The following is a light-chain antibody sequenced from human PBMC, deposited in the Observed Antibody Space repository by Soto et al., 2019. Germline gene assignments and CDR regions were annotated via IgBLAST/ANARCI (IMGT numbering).Light chain of an antibody. CDR3: SSYTTTTAVVL. V-gene: IGLV2-14*01. CDR1: SSDIGGENY. Sequence: QSALTQPASVSGSPGQSITISCTGTSSDIGGENYVSWYQQHPGKAPKLMIYEVSNRPSGVSNRFSGSKSGNTASLTISGLQPEDEGDYYCSSYTTTTAVVLFGGGTKLTVL. J-gene: IGLJ2*01. CDR2: EVS.